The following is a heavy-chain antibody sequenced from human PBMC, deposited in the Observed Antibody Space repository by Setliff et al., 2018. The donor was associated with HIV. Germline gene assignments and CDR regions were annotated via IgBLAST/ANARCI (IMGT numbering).Heavy chain of an antibody. CDR2: IYYRGGT. J-gene: IGHJ3*02. V-gene: IGHV4-39*01. D-gene: IGHD3-10*01. Sequence: PSETLSLTCTVSGGSISSSSYYWGWIRQPPGKGLEWIGSIYYRGGTYYNPSLKSRVTIYVDTSKNQFSLKLSSLAAADTAVLYDCATSAESGFGIHWGVFNIWGQGTRVTVSS. CDR3: ATSAESGFGIHWGVFNI. CDR1: GGSISSSSYY.